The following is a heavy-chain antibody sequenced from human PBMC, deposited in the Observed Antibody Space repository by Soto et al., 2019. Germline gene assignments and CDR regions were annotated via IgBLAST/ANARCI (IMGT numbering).Heavy chain of an antibody. V-gene: IGHV1-18*01. Sequence: QVQLVQSGAEVKNPGASVKVSCKASGYTFTRYGIGWARQAPGQGLEWMGWINTYNGNTNYAQNVQGRVTPTTDTXXSTAYMELRSLRSNDPAIYYCAMVDVYVTPSPQDVWGQGTTVIVSS. CDR1: GYTFTRYG. CDR3: AMVDVYVTPSPQDV. D-gene: IGHD3-16*01. CDR2: INTYNGNT. J-gene: IGHJ6*02.